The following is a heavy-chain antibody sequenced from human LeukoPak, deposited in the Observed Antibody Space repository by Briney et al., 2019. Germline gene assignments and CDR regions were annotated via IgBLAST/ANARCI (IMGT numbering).Heavy chain of an antibody. D-gene: IGHD5-18*01. V-gene: IGHV3-64*02. CDR1: GFPFSTYA. Sequence: GGSLRLPCVASGFPFSTYAMHWVRQAPGKGLEYVSAINYNGSHTNYADSVEGRFIISRDNSKNTLYLLMGSLRPEDTAVYYCARVSGYSYGHWGQGTLVTVSS. CDR3: ARVSGYSYGH. CDR2: INYNGSHT. J-gene: IGHJ4*02.